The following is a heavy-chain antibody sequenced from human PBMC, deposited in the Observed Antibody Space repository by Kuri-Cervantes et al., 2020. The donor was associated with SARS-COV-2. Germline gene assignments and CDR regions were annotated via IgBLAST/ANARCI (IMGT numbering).Heavy chain of an antibody. CDR1: GGSISSRDYY. Sequence: SETLSLTCTVSGGSISSRDYYWGWIRQPPGKGLEWIGSIYYSGSTYYNPSLKSRVTISVDTSKNQFSLKLSSVTAADTAVYYCASAQGPYYYDSSGYYRFDYWGQGTLVTVSS. V-gene: IGHV4-39*01. J-gene: IGHJ4*02. CDR2: IYYSGST. CDR3: ASAQGPYYYDSSGYYRFDY. D-gene: IGHD3-22*01.